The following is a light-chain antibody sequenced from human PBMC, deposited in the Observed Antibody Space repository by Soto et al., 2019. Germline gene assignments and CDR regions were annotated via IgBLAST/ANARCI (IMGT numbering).Light chain of an antibody. CDR1: QRALYSSNNKSY. CDR2: WAS. Sequence: VVLSPYLNSLSPTIVPPATINYKSSQRALYSSNNKSYLAWYQQKPGQAPKLLIYWASNRQSGVPERFSGSGSGTDFTLTIRSLQAEDVAVYYCQQYYSSPVTFGEGTKVDIK. CDR3: QQYYSSPVT. J-gene: IGKJ4*01. V-gene: IGKV4-1*01.